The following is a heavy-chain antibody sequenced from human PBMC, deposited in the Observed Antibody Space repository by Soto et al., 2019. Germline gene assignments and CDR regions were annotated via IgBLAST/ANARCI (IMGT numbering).Heavy chain of an antibody. D-gene: IGHD4-17*01. J-gene: IGHJ6*02. V-gene: IGHV4-59*01. CDR1: GGSISSYY. Sequence: SETLSLTCTVSGGSISSYYWSWIRQPPGKGLEWIGYIYYSGSTNYNPSLKSRVTISVDTSKNQFSLKLSSVTAADTAVYYCARVICDYRYYYGMDVWGQGTTVTVSS. CDR2: IYYSGST. CDR3: ARVICDYRYYYGMDV.